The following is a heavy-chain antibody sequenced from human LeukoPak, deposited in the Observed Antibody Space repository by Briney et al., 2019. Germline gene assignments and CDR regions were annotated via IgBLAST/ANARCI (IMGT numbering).Heavy chain of an antibody. CDR2: IWYDGSNK. CDR1: GFTFSSYG. D-gene: IGHD5-18*01. V-gene: IGHV3-33*01. J-gene: IGHJ4*02. Sequence: GGSLRLSCAASGFTFSSYGMHWVRQAPGKGLEWVAVIWYDGSNKYYADSVKGRFTISRHNSKNTLYLQMNSLKAEDTAVYYCARDLVDTAIGTLDYWGQGTLVTVSS. CDR3: ARDLVDTAIGTLDY.